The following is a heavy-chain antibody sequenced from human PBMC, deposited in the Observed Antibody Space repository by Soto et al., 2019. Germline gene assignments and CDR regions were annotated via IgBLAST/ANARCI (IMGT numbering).Heavy chain of an antibody. CDR3: ARALGYSSSNNWFDP. CDR2: INAGNGNT. V-gene: IGHV1-3*01. D-gene: IGHD6-13*01. Sequence: VKVSCKASGYTFTSYATHWVRQAPGQRLEWMGCINAGNGNTKYSQKFQGRVTITRDTSASTAYMELSSLRSEDTAVYYCARALGYSSSNNWFDPWGQGTLVTVSS. CDR1: GYTFTSYA. J-gene: IGHJ5*02.